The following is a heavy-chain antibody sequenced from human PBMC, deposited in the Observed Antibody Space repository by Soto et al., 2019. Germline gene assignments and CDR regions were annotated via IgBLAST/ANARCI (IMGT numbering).Heavy chain of an antibody. V-gene: IGHV3-30*04. D-gene: IGHD4-4*01. J-gene: IGHJ2*01. CDR1: GFTFSSYA. CDR3: ARPLWRDDYNGGYFDL. Sequence: QVQLVESGGGVVQPGRSLRLSCAASGFTFSSYAMHWVRQAPGKGLEWVAVISYDGSNKYYADSVKGRFTISRDNSKNTVDLQMNSLRAEDTAAYYCARPLWRDDYNGGYFDLLGRGTLVTVSS. CDR2: ISYDGSNK.